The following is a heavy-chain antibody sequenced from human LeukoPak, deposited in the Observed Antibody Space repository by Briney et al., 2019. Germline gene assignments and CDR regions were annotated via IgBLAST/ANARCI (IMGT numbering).Heavy chain of an antibody. CDR3: ARGVRSGREKNWFDP. V-gene: IGHV1-46*01. CDR1: GYTFTSYY. D-gene: IGHD3-3*01. J-gene: IGHJ5*02. Sequence: ASVKVSCKASGYTFTSYYMHWVRQAPGQGLEWMGIINPSGGSTSYAQKFQGRVTMTRDMSTSTVYMELSSLRSEDTAVYYCARGVRSGREKNWFDPWGQGTLVTASS. CDR2: INPSGGST.